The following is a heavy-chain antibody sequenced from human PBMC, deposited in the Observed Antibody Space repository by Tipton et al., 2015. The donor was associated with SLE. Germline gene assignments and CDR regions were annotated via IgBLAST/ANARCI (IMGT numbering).Heavy chain of an antibody. CDR3: ARVPGLERSYYYNFYMDV. CDR2: IYYSGST. D-gene: IGHD1-1*01. V-gene: IGHV4-59*12. Sequence: TLSLTCTVSGGSISSYYWSWIRQTPGKGLEWIGYIYYSGSTNYNPSLKSRVTISVDTSKNQFSLRLSSVTAADTAVYYCARVPGLERSYYYNFYMDVWGKGTTVTVSS. J-gene: IGHJ6*03. CDR1: GGSISSYY.